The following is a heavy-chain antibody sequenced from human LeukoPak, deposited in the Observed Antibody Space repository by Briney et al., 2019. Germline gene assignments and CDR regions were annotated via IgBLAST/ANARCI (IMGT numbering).Heavy chain of an antibody. CDR1: GYTFTSYG. D-gene: IGHD1-26*01. Sequence: ASVKVSCTASGYTFTSYGISWVRQAPGQGLEWMGWINPNSGGTNYAQKFQGRVTMTRDTSISTAYMELSRLRSDDTAVYYCARASRGPVGALYYWGQGTLVTVSS. J-gene: IGHJ4*02. V-gene: IGHV1-2*02. CDR3: ARASRGPVGALYY. CDR2: INPNSGGT.